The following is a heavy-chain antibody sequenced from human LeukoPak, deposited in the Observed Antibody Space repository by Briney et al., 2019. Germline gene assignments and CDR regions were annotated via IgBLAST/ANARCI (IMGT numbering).Heavy chain of an antibody. CDR2: IYYSGST. CDR1: GGSISSYY. Sequence: SETLSLTCTVSGGSISSYYWSWIRQPPGKGLEWIGYIYYSGSTNYNPSLKSRVTISVDTSKNQFSLKLSSVTAADTAVYYCARGVSSSWYDYWGQGTLVTVSS. D-gene: IGHD6-13*01. CDR3: ARGVSSSWYDY. V-gene: IGHV4-59*01. J-gene: IGHJ4*02.